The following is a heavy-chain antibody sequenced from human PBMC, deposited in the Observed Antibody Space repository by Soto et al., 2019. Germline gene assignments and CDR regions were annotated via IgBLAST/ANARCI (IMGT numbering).Heavy chain of an antibody. J-gene: IGHJ6*03. CDR2: IYYSGST. CDR1: GGSISSYY. D-gene: IGHD6-13*01. CDR3: ARQDNSSSWPYYYYYMDV. V-gene: IGHV4-59*08. Sequence: QVQLQESGPGLVKPSETLSLTCTVSGGSISSYYWSWIRQPPGKGLEWIGYIYYSGSTNYNPSLKSRVTISVDTSKNQFSLKLSSVTAADTAVYYCARQDNSSSWPYYYYYMDVWGKGTTVTVSS.